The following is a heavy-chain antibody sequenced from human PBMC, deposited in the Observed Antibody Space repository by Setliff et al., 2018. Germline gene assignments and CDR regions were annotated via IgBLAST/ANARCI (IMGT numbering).Heavy chain of an antibody. CDR1: GYSISSGYY. V-gene: IGHV4-38-2*01. CDR2: IYHSGST. CDR3: ARGPNWNYEGAWDY. J-gene: IGHJ4*02. Sequence: SETLSLTCAVSGYSISSGYYWGWIRQPPGKGLEWIGSIYHSGSTYYHPSLKSRVTISVDTSKNQFSLKLSAVTAADTAVYYCARGPNWNYEGAWDYWGQGTLVTVSS. D-gene: IGHD1-7*01.